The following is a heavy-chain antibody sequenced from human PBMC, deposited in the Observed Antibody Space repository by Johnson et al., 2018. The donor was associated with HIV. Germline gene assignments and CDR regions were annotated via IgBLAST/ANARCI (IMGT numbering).Heavy chain of an antibody. CDR2: IKSKTDGGTT. D-gene: IGHD1-26*01. Sequence: VQLVESGGGLVKPGGSLRLSCAAPGITFSNAWMSWVRQAPGKGLEWVGRIKSKTDGGTTDYAAPVKGRFTISRDDSKNTLYLQMNSLKTEDTAVYYCASLGGSYSLDIWGQGTRVIVSS. V-gene: IGHV3-15*01. J-gene: IGHJ3*02. CDR3: ASLGGSYSLDI. CDR1: GITFSNAW.